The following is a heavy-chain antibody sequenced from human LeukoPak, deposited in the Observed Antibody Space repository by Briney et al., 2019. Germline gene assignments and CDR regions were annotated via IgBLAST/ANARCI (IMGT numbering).Heavy chain of an antibody. CDR2: INWNGGST. CDR1: GYTFDDYG. V-gene: IGHV3-20*04. D-gene: IGHD3-10*01. Sequence: PGGSLRLSCAASGYTFDDYGMSWVRQAPGKGLEWVSGINWNGGSTGYADSVKGRFTISRDNAKNSLYLQMNSLRAEDTALYYCARSMAMVRGFDYWGQGTLVTVSS. CDR3: ARSMAMVRGFDY. J-gene: IGHJ4*02.